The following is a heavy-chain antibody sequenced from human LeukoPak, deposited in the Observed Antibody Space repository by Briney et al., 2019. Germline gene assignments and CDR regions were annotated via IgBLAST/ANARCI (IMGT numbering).Heavy chain of an antibody. J-gene: IGHJ3*02. CDR3: ASSTLKGYPMMGAFDI. Sequence: GGSLRLSFAASGFTFSSYGMHWVRQAPGKGLEWVAVISYDGSNKYYADSVKGRFTISRDNSKNTLYLQMNSLRAEDTAVYYCASSTLKGYPMMGAFDIWGQGTMVTVSS. D-gene: IGHD5-12*01. CDR1: GFTFSSYG. V-gene: IGHV3-30*03. CDR2: ISYDGSNK.